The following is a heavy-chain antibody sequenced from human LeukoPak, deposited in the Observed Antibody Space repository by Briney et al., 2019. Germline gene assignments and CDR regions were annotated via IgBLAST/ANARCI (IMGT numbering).Heavy chain of an antibody. Sequence: SETLSLTCAVYGGSFSGYYWSWIRQPPGKGLEWIGEINHSGSTNYNPSLKSRVTISVDTSKNQFSLKLSSVTAADTAVYYCARTGAYSGNKSGMDVGGKGTTVTVSS. V-gene: IGHV4-34*01. CDR3: ARTGAYSGNKSGMDV. CDR2: INHSGST. D-gene: IGHD5-12*01. CDR1: GGSFSGYY. J-gene: IGHJ6*04.